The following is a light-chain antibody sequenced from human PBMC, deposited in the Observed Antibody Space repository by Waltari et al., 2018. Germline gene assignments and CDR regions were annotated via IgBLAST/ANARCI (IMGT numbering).Light chain of an antibody. V-gene: IGKV1-39*01. J-gene: IGKJ4*01. CDR2: AAS. Sequence: EIQMTPSPSSLSASFGDRVTMTCRASQSISSYLNWYQQKPGKAPKILIYAASSLQSGVPSRFSGSGSTTDFTLTISRLQPEDFANYYCQQSHSAPNTFGGGTKVEI. CDR3: QQSHSAPNT. CDR1: QSISSY.